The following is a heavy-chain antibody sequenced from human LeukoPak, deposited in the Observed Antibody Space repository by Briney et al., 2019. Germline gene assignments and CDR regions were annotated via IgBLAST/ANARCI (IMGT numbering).Heavy chain of an antibody. J-gene: IGHJ4*02. D-gene: IGHD6-13*01. Sequence: SETLSLTYTVSSASISDTSYYLGLVRQPPGKELKSIGSIYYSGSTYYNPSLKSRVTISVDRSKNQFSLRVSSVTAADTAVYYCARHGGIASAGTGRDYFDFWGQGTLVTVSS. CDR2: IYYSGST. CDR3: ARHGGIASAGTGRDYFDF. CDR1: SASISDTSYY. V-gene: IGHV4-39*01.